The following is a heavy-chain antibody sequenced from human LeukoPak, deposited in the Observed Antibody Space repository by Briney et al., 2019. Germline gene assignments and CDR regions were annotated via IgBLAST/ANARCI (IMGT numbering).Heavy chain of an antibody. CDR1: GGSFSGYY. CDR2: INHSGST. CDR3: ARGPYYDFWSGYYRWNYYYMDV. J-gene: IGHJ6*03. Sequence: PSETLSLTCAVYGGSFSGYYWSWIRQPPGKGLEWIGEINHSGSTNYNPSLKSRVTISVDTSKNQFSLKLSSVTAADTAVYYCARGPYYDFWSGYYRWNYYYMDVWGKGTTVTVSS. V-gene: IGHV4-34*01. D-gene: IGHD3-3*01.